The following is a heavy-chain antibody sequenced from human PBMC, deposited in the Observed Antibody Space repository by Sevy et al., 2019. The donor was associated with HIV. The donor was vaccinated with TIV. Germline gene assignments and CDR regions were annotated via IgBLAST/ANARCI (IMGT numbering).Heavy chain of an antibody. D-gene: IGHD3-10*01. CDR2: IKSKIDGGTT. Sequence: GESLKISCAASGLTFSDAWMNWVRQAPGKGLEWVGRIKSKIDGGTTDYAAPVKGRFTISRDDSKNTLYLQMNSRKTEDTALYYCTKGGDGGGWGQGTLVTVSS. CDR1: GLTFSDAW. CDR3: TKGGDGGG. J-gene: IGHJ4*02. V-gene: IGHV3-15*07.